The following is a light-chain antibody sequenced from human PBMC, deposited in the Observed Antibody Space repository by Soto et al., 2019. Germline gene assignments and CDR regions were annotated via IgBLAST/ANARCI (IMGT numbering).Light chain of an antibody. CDR2: LGS. Sequence: DIVMTQSPLSLPVTPGEPAAISCRSSQSLLHKNGFNYLDWYLQKPGQSPPLLICLGSNRASGVPDRFSGRGSGTEFTLKITRVEAEDVGVYYCMKALQTPLTFGGGTKVDIK. V-gene: IGKV2-28*01. CDR1: QSLLHKNGFNY. J-gene: IGKJ4*01. CDR3: MKALQTPLT.